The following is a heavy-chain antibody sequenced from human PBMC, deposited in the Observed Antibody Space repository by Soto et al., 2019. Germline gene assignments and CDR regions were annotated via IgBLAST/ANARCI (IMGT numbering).Heavy chain of an antibody. CDR2: IYYSGST. J-gene: IGHJ4*02. Sequence: SETLSLTCTVSGGSISSYYWSWIRQPPGKGLEWIGYIYYSGSTNYNPSLKSRVTISVDTSKNQFSLKLSFVTAADTAVYYCARLWGWFGDYWGQGTLVTVSS. D-gene: IGHD3-10*01. CDR1: GGSISSYY. CDR3: ARLWGWFGDY. V-gene: IGHV4-59*08.